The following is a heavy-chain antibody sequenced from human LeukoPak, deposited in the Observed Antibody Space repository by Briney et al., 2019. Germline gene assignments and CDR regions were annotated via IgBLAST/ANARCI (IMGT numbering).Heavy chain of an antibody. D-gene: IGHD6-19*01. CDR2: ISAYNGYT. V-gene: IGHV1-18*01. J-gene: IGHJ4*02. Sequence: ASVKVSCKASGYTFTSYGTSWVRQAPGQGLEWMGWISAYNGYTNYAQKLQGRVTMATDTSTSTACMELRSLRSDDTAVYYCASIYSSGWAYFDYWGQGTLVTVSS. CDR1: GYTFTSYG. CDR3: ASIYSSGWAYFDY.